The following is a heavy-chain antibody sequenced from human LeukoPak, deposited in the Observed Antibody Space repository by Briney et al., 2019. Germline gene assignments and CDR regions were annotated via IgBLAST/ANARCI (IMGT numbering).Heavy chain of an antibody. CDR1: GFTFSSYG. J-gene: IGHJ6*04. CDR2: ISYDGSNK. V-gene: IGHV3-30*18. CDR3: AKDRIMDV. Sequence: PGGSLRLSCAASGFTFSSYGMHWVRQAPGKGLEWVAVISYDGSNKYYADSVKGRFTISRDNSKNTLYLQMNSLRAEDTAVYYCAKDRIMDVWGKGTTVTVSS.